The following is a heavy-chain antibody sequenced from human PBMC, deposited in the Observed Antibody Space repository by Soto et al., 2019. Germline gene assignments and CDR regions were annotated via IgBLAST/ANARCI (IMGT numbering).Heavy chain of an antibody. Sequence: QVQLVQSGAEVKKPGASVKVSCKASGYTFTSYGISWVRQAPGQGLEWMGWISAYNGNTNYAQKLQGRVTMTTDTATSTASMELRSRRSDDTAVYYCSRDAYAFWSGYSRNGFDPWGQGTLVTVSS. V-gene: IGHV1-18*01. J-gene: IGHJ5*02. CDR1: GYTFTSYG. CDR3: SRDAYAFWSGYSRNGFDP. CDR2: ISAYNGNT. D-gene: IGHD3-3*01.